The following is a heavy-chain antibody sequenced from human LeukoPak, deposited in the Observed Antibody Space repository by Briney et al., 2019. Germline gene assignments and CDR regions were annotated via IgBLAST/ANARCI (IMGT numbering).Heavy chain of an antibody. J-gene: IGHJ2*01. D-gene: IGHD6-19*01. CDR3: ARVAMSSGWYGCFDL. V-gene: IGHV4-4*07. Sequence: SETLSLTCTVSGGSISSYYWGWIRQPAGKGLEWIGRIYTSGSTNYNPSLKSRVTMSVDTSKNQFSLKLNSVTAADTAVYYCARVAMSSGWYGCFDLWGRGTLVTVSS. CDR2: IYTSGST. CDR1: GGSISSYY.